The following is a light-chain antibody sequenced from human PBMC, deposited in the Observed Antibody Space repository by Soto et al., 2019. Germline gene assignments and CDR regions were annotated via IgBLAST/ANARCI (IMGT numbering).Light chain of an antibody. V-gene: IGLV2-14*03. CDR1: SSDVGYSNH. CDR3: GSYTSSDTLV. Sequence: QSAPTQPASMSGSPGQSSTISCTGASSDVGYSNHVSWYQHHPGKVPKLIIYDVNNRPSGVSDRFSGSKSGNTASLTISGLQSEDDGDYYCGSYTSSDTLVFGGGTKLTVL. CDR2: DVN. J-gene: IGLJ3*02.